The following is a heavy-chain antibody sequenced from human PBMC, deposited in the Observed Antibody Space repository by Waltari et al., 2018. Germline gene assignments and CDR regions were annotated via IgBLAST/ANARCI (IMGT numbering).Heavy chain of an antibody. J-gene: IGHJ4*02. CDR2: VHHSGKT. CDR1: GDSVSGNYW. Sequence: QVQQQESGQGLVKPSGTLSLTCAVSGDSVSGNYWWSWVRQSPEKGLEWIGQVHHSGKTHYNPSIQSRVTISVDSPKNHFSLTLKSVTAADTAVYYCAGDRAIGLFFDYWGRGTLVTVSS. CDR3: AGDRAIGLFFDY. D-gene: IGHD2-2*01. V-gene: IGHV4-4*02.